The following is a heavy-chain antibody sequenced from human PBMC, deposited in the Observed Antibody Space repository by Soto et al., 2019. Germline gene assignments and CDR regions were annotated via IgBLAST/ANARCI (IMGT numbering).Heavy chain of an antibody. J-gene: IGHJ4*02. CDR2: IDPKSGGT. V-gene: IGHV1-2*02. CDR1: GPTFIAYY. D-gene: IGHD5-12*01. CDR3: ARVSVDVPE. Sequence: QLVQSGAEVKKPGASVKVSCKTSGPTFIAYYIHWVRQAPGQGLEWMGWIDPKSGGTTYEQKFLGRVTMTRDASINTANMELNRLTSDDTAVYYCARVSVDVPEWGQGTLLTVSS.